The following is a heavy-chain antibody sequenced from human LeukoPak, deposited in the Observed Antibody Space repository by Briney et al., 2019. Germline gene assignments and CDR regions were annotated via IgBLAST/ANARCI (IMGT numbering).Heavy chain of an antibody. CDR3: ARGFGSGTSPIDL. J-gene: IGHJ5*02. CDR2: IYATDLT. V-gene: IGHV4-4*07. Sequence: SSETLSLTCTVSGRSIRSVYWNWIRQSAGKGLEWIGRIYATDLTNHNPSLKSRVTLSVDMSKNELSLTLKSVTAADTAVYYCARGFGSGTSPIDLWGQGALVTVSS. D-gene: IGHD3-10*01. CDR1: GRSIRSVY.